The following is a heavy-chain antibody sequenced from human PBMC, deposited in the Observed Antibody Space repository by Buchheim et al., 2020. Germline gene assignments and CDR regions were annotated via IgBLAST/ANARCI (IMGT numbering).Heavy chain of an antibody. CDR2: ISYDGSNK. D-gene: IGHD6-13*01. CDR1: GFTFSSYG. V-gene: IGHV3-30*03. J-gene: IGHJ6*02. Sequence: QVQLVESGGGVVQPGRSLRLSCAASGFTFSSYGMHWVRQAPGKGLEWVAVISYDGSNKYYADSVKGRFTISRDNSKNTLYLQMNSLRAEDTAVYYCARDGASSSWYLSYGMDVWGQGTT. CDR3: ARDGASSSWYLSYGMDV.